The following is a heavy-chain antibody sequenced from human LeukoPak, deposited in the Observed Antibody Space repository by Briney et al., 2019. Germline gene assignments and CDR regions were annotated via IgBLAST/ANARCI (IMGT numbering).Heavy chain of an antibody. V-gene: IGHV3-11*01. CDR3: ARESTVDAYYFDY. CDR1: GFTFSDYY. Sequence: GGSLRLSCAASGFTFSDYYMSWIRQAPGKGLEWVSYISSSGSTIYYADSVKGRSTISRDNAKNSLYLQMNSLRAEDTAVYYCARESTVDAYYFDYWGQGTLVTVSS. CDR2: ISSSGSTI. D-gene: IGHD4-11*01. J-gene: IGHJ4*02.